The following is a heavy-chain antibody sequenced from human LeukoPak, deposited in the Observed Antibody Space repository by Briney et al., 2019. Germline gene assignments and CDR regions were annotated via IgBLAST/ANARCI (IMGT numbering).Heavy chain of an antibody. CDR3: ARALITMVRGVITYYGMDV. CDR1: GFTFTTCA. V-gene: IGHV3-21*05. D-gene: IGHD3-10*01. J-gene: IGHJ6*02. Sequence: GGSLRLSCAASGFTFTTCAMNWVRQAPGKGLEWVSYISSNTGYTNYADSVKDRFTISRDNAKNSLYLQMNSLRAEDRAVYYCARALITMVRGVITYYGMDVWGQGTTVTFSS. CDR2: ISSNTGYT.